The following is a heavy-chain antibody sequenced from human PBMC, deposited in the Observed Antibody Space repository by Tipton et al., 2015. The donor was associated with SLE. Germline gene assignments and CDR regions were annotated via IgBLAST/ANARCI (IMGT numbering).Heavy chain of an antibody. D-gene: IGHD6-13*01. Sequence: TLSLTCAVSGGSVRNYFWSWIRQPPGKGLDWIGYIYSSGNTNYNPSLASRVAIFVDTSKNQFSLKLNSVTAADTAVYYCARGGGDSSSCQDFDRWGQGTLVTVSS. CDR1: GGSVRNYF. V-gene: IGHV4-59*02. CDR2: IYSSGNT. J-gene: IGHJ4*02. CDR3: ARGGGDSSSCQDFDR.